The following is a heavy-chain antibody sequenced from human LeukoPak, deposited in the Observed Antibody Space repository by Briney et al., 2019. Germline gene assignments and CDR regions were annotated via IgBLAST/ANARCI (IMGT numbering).Heavy chain of an antibody. V-gene: IGHV1-8*03. J-gene: IGHJ6*03. CDR1: GYTFTSYD. CDR3: ARSSYYYYYMDV. Sequence: ASVKVSCKASGYTFTSYDVNWVRQATGQGLEWVGWMNPNSGNTGYAQKFQGRVTITRNTSISTAYMELSSLRSEDTAVYYCARSSYYYYYMDVWGKGTTVPVSS. CDR2: MNPNSGNT.